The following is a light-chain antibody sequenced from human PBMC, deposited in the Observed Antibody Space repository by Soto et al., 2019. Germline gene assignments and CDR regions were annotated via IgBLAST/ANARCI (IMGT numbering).Light chain of an antibody. CDR2: EVS. CDR3: CSYAGSSSAYV. V-gene: IGLV2-23*02. CDR1: SSDVGSYNV. J-gene: IGLJ1*01. Sequence: LTQPASVSGSPGQSITISCTGTSSDVGSYNVVSWYQQHPGKAPKLLIYEVSKRPSGVSDRFSGSKSGNTASLTISGLQAEDEADYHCCSYAGSSSAYVLGTRTK.